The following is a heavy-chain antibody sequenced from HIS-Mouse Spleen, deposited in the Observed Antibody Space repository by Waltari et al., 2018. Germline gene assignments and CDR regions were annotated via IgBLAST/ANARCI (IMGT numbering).Heavy chain of an antibody. CDR3: ARWAVSSGWYFDY. J-gene: IGHJ4*02. CDR1: GDSVLSNSPA. V-gene: IGHV6-1*01. D-gene: IGHD6-19*01. Sequence: QVQLQQSGPGLVKPSQTLPLTCALSGDSVLSNSPAWNWIRQSPSRGLEWLGRTYYRSKWYNDYAVSVKSRITINPDTSKNQFSLQLNSVTPEDTAVYYCARWAVSSGWYFDYWGQGTLVTVSS. CDR2: TYYRSKWYN.